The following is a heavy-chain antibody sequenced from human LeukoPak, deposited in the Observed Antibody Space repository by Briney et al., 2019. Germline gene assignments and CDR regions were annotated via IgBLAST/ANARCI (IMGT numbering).Heavy chain of an antibody. CDR2: IEQDGSEK. J-gene: IGHJ4*02. D-gene: IGHD3-10*01. CDR3: ARDDYGSGSLTY. Sequence: PGGSLRLSCAASGFTFSNYWMTWVRQAPGKGLEWVANIEQDGSEKYYVDSVKGRFTISRDNAKNSPYLQMNSLRAEDAAVYHCARDDYGSGSLTYWGQGTLVTVSS. V-gene: IGHV3-7*04. CDR1: GFTFSNYW.